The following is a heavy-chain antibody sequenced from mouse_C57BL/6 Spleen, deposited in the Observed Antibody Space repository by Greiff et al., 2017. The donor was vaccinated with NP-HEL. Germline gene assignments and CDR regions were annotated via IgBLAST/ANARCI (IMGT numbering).Heavy chain of an antibody. CDR3: TREGDGYVLYYAMDY. CDR2: ISSGGDYI. D-gene: IGHD2-2*01. Sequence: EVMLVESGEGLVKPGGSLKLSCAASGFTFSSYAMSWVRQTPEKRLEWVAYISSGGDYIYYADTVKGRFTISRDNARNTVYLQMSSLKSEDTAMYYCTREGDGYVLYYAMDYWGQGTSVTVSS. CDR1: GFTFSSYA. V-gene: IGHV5-9-1*02. J-gene: IGHJ4*01.